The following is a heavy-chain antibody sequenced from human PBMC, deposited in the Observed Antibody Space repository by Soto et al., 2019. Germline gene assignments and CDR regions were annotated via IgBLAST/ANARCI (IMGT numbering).Heavy chain of an antibody. CDR2: IAVGSGYT. D-gene: IGHD6-13*01. Sequence: ASVKVSCKASGFTFTSSAFQWVRQARGQRLEWIGWIAVGSGYTNYAQRFQDGVTLTRDMSTATTYMELSRLTSEDTAIYYCAADATAWQQMVPSDYWGQGTLVTVSS. CDR1: GFTFTSSA. CDR3: AADATAWQQMVPSDY. V-gene: IGHV1-58*01. J-gene: IGHJ4*02.